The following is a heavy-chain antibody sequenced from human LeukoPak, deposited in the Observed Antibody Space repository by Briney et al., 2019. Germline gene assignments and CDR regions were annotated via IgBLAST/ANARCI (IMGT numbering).Heavy chain of an antibody. Sequence: ASVKVSCKASGCTFTGYYMHWVRQAPGQGLEWMGWINPNSGGTNYAQKFQGRVTMTRDTSISTAYMELSRLRSDDTAVYYCASSRHYDFWSGYWSYYYYYMDVWGKGTTVTVSS. J-gene: IGHJ6*03. CDR1: GCTFTGYY. V-gene: IGHV1-2*02. CDR2: INPNSGGT. CDR3: ASSRHYDFWSGYWSYYYYYMDV. D-gene: IGHD3-3*01.